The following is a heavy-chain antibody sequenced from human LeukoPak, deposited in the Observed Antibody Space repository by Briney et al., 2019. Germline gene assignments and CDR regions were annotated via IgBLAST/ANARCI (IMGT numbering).Heavy chain of an antibody. CDR1: GYTFTSYD. CDR2: ISTYNGNT. V-gene: IGHV1-18*01. CDR3: ARGAYGDYVPYYFDY. Sequence: ASVKVSCKTSGYTFTSYDINWVRQATGQGLEWMGWISTYNGNTNYAQKLQGRVTMTTDTSTSTAYMELRSLRSDDTAVYYCARGAYGDYVPYYFDYWGQGTLVTVSS. J-gene: IGHJ4*02. D-gene: IGHD4-17*01.